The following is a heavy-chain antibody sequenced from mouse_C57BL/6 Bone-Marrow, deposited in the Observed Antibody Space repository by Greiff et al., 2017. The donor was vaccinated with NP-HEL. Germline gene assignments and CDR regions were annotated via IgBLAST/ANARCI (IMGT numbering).Heavy chain of an antibody. V-gene: IGHV5-6*01. CDR3: ARRGTAQAHYFDY. CDR1: GFTFSSYG. D-gene: IGHD3-2*02. CDR2: ISSGGSYT. J-gene: IGHJ2*01. Sequence: EVQVVESGGDLVKPGGSLKLSCAASGFTFSSYGMSWVRQTPDKRLEWVATISSGGSYTYYPDSVKGRFTISRDNAKNTLYLQMSSLKSEDTAMYYCARRGTAQAHYFDYWGQGTTLTVSS.